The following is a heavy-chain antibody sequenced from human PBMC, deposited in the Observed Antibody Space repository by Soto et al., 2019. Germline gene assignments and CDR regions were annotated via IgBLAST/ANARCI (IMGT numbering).Heavy chain of an antibody. CDR3: ARRGYRGGDCLGKQSYYYGMDV. Sequence: PGESLKISCKGSGYSITSYWLGWVRQMPGKGLEWMGIIYPGDSDTRYSPSFQGQVTISADKSISTAYLQWSSLKASDTAMYYCARRGYRGGDCLGKQSYYYGMDVWGQGTTVTVSS. CDR2: IYPGDSDT. J-gene: IGHJ6*02. D-gene: IGHD2-21*02. V-gene: IGHV5-51*01. CDR1: GYSITSYW.